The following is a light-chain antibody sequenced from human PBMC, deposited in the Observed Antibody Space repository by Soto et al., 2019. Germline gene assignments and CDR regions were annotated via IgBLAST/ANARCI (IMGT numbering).Light chain of an antibody. J-gene: IGKJ4*01. Sequence: EIVLTQSPGTLSLSPGERATLSCRASQSVSRSYLAWYQQKPGQAPRLLVYGASSRATGIPDRVSGSGSGTDFTLTISRLEPEDFAVYYCQQYGSSLLTFGGGTKVDIK. CDR3: QQYGSSLLT. V-gene: IGKV3-20*01. CDR2: GAS. CDR1: QSVSRSY.